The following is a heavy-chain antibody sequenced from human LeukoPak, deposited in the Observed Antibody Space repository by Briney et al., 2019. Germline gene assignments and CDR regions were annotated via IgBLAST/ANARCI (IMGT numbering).Heavy chain of an antibody. CDR1: GGSISSYY. CDR3: ARGKWQQLGSAYSSFDY. Sequence: PSETLSLTCTVSGGSISSYYWSWIRQPPGKGLEWIGYIYYSGSTNYNPSLKSRVTISVDTSKNQFSLKLSSVTAADTAVYYCARGKWQQLGSAYSSFDYWGQGTLVTVSS. D-gene: IGHD6-13*01. V-gene: IGHV4-59*01. J-gene: IGHJ4*02. CDR2: IYYSGST.